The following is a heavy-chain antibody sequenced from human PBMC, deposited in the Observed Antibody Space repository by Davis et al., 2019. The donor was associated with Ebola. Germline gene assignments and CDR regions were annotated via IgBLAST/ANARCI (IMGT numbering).Heavy chain of an antibody. CDR3: ARGIRGSREYYYGMDV. CDR1: AYIFISYY. J-gene: IGHJ6*04. CDR2: INPSGGST. D-gene: IGHD1-26*01. Sequence: ASVQDTCNASAYIFISYYMHCVRQPPGHRVEWMGIINPSGGSTSYAKKFQGRVTMTRDTSTSTVYMELSSLRSEDTAVYYCARGIRGSREYYYGMDVWGKGTTVTVSS. V-gene: IGHV1-46*01.